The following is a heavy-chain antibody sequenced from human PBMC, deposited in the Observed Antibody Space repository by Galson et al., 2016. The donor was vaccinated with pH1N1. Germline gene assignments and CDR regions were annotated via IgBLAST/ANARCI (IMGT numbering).Heavy chain of an antibody. CDR1: GFTFSSFG. V-gene: IGHV3-23*01. Sequence: SLRLSCAASGFTFSSFGIHWVRQVPGKGLEWVSFVSATGLSRYYADSVKGRFTISRDNSKNTVSLNVSSLRVEDTALYYCAKDQSTKIIFQGTFDNWGPGTLVTVSS. D-gene: IGHD3-22*01. CDR2: VSATGLSR. J-gene: IGHJ4*02. CDR3: AKDQSTKIIFQGTFDN.